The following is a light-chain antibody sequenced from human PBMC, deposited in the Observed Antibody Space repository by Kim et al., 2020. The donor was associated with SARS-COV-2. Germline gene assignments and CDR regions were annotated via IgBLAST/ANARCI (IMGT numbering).Light chain of an antibody. CDR2: VGTGGIVG. CDR1: SGYSNYK. J-gene: IGLJ7*01. Sequence: CPLSSGYSNYKVDWYQQRPGKGPRFVMRVGTGGIVGSKGDGIPDRFSVLGSGLNRYLTIKNIQEEDESDYHCGADHGSGSNFVCVFGGGTQLTVL. V-gene: IGLV9-49*01. CDR3: GADHGSGSNFVCV.